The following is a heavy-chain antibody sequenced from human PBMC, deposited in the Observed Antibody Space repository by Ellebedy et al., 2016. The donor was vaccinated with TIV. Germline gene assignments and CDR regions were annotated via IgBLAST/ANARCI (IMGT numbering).Heavy chain of an antibody. J-gene: IGHJ5*02. D-gene: IGHD4-17*01. V-gene: IGHV3-11*01. CDR3: ARDKNYGDYSWFDP. Sequence: GGSLRLSCAASGFTFSDYYMSWIRQAPGKGLEWVSYISSSGSTIYYADSVKGRFTISRDNAKNSLYLQMNSLRAEDTAVYYCARDKNYGDYSWFDPWGQGTLVTVSS. CDR2: ISSSGSTI. CDR1: GFTFSDYY.